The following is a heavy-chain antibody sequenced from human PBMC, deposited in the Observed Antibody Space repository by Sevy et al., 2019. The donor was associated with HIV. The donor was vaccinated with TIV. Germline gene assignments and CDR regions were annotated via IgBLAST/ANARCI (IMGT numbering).Heavy chain of an antibody. V-gene: IGHV4-61*01. J-gene: IGHJ4*02. CDR2: ISYIGST. D-gene: IGHD6-13*01. CDR1: GGSLGSGSYY. Sequence: SETLSLTCTVSGGSLGSGSYYWSWIRQPPGKGLEWNGYISYIGSTNYNPSLKSRVTISVDTSKNQLSLRLTSVTAADTAVYYCVRDRIAAAGGYFDNWGQGTLVTVSS. CDR3: VRDRIAAAGGYFDN.